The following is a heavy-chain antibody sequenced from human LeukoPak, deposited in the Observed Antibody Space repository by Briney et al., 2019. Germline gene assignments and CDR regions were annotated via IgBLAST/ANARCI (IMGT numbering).Heavy chain of an antibody. D-gene: IGHD1-26*01. J-gene: IGHJ6*03. CDR1: GGAFSSYA. Sequence: ASVKVSCKASGGAFSSYAISCVRQAPEQGLEWMGGIIPIFVTANYAQKFQGRATITTDESTSTAYMELSSLRSEDTAVYYWARGGWELLTHYYYYMDVWGKGTTVTVSS. CDR3: ARGGWELLTHYYYYMDV. V-gene: IGHV1-69*05. CDR2: IIPIFVTA.